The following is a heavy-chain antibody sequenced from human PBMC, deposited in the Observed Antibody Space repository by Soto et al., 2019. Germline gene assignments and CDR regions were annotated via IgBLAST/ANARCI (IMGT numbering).Heavy chain of an antibody. D-gene: IGHD5-12*01. J-gene: IGHJ4*02. Sequence: LRLSCAASVFTFSSYAMHWVRPAPGKELEWVAVISYDGSNKYYADSVKGRFTISRDNSKNTLYLQMNSLRAEDTAVYYCARDGRDGYNEFDYWGQGTLVTVSS. CDR1: VFTFSSYA. CDR3: ARDGRDGYNEFDY. CDR2: ISYDGSNK. V-gene: IGHV3-30-3*01.